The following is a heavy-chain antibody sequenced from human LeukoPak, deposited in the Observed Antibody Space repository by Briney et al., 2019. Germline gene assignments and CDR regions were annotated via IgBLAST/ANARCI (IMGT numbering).Heavy chain of an antibody. CDR2: IYSEGTT. D-gene: IGHD1-26*01. J-gene: IGHJ6*02. Sequence: GGSVRLSCTGSRFTVSSSYMSWVRRAPGKGLEWVSLIYSEGTTYYADSVKGRFTISRDTSKNTLYLQMNSLRADDTAVYYCARESRLRRENYYYGLDVWGQGTTVTVSS. CDR3: ARESRLRRENYYYGLDV. V-gene: IGHV3-53*01. CDR1: RFTVSSSY.